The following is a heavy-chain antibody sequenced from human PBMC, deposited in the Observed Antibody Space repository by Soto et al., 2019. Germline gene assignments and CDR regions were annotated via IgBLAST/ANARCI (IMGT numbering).Heavy chain of an antibody. D-gene: IGHD5-18*01. V-gene: IGHV3-21*01. CDR1: GFTFSSYS. J-gene: IGHJ4*02. CDR2: ISSSSSYI. CDR3: ARDQPGYSYGYGLGY. Sequence: EVQLVESGGGLVKPGGSLRLSGAASGFTFSSYSMNWVRQAPGKGLEWVSSISSSSSYIYYADSVKGRFTISRDNAKNSLYLQMNGLRAETTAVYYCARDQPGYSYGYGLGYWGQGTLVTVSS.